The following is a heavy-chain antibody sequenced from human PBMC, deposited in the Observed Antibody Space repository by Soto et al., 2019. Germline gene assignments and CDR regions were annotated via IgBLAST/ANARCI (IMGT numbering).Heavy chain of an antibody. Sequence: LGESLKISRIVSWYKVSPWHNFTSYWIGWVRQMPGKGLEGMGIIYPGDSDTRYSPSFQGQVTISADKSISTAYLQWSSLKASDTAMYYCARAMIRGKNYYGMDVWGQGTTVTVSS. D-gene: IGHD3-10*01. CDR3: ARAMIRGKNYYGMDV. CDR1: WYKVSPWHNFTSYW. CDR2: IYPGDSDT. J-gene: IGHJ6*02. V-gene: IGHV5-51*01.